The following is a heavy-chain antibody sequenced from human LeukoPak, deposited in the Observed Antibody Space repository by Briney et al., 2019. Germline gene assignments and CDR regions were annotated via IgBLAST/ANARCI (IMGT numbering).Heavy chain of an antibody. D-gene: IGHD7-27*01. CDR3: ARDLNVWGAFDI. CDR1: GFTISNYV. J-gene: IGHJ3*02. V-gene: IGHV3-23*01. Sequence: PGGSLRLSCAASGFTISNYVMTWVRQSPGKGLEWVSGFSDNADSAYYADSVKGRFTISRDNAKNTVYLQMNSLRDEDTAVYYCARDLNVWGAFDIWGQGTMVTVSS. CDR2: FSDNADSA.